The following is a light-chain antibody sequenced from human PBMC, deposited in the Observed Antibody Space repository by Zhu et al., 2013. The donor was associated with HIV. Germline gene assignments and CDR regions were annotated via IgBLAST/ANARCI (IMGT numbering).Light chain of an antibody. CDR2: GAS. CDR3: HQYGNSPPT. J-gene: IGKJ2*01. V-gene: IGKV3-20*01. CDR1: QSVSSSF. Sequence: DIVLTQSPGTLSLSPGDRATLSCRASQSVSSSFLAWYQQKPGQAPRLLIFGASTRAAGVPARFSGSGSGTEFTLTISRLEPEDSAVYYCHQYGNSPPTFGQGTKLQIK.